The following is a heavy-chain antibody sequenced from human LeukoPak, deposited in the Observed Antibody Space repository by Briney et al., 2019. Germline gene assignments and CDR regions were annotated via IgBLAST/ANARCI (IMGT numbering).Heavy chain of an antibody. Sequence: RGESLKISCKGSGYSFTSYWIGWVRQKPGKGLEGMGIIYPGDSDTRYSPSFQGQVTISADKSISTAYLQWSSLKASDTAMYSCARPWDYYDSSGYYYWGQGTLVTVSS. CDR2: IYPGDSDT. V-gene: IGHV5-51*01. CDR1: GYSFTSYW. J-gene: IGHJ4*02. CDR3: ARPWDYYDSSGYYY. D-gene: IGHD3-22*01.